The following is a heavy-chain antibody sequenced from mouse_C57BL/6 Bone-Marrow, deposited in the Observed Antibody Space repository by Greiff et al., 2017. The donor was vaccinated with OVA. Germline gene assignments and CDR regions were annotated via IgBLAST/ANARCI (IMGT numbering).Heavy chain of an antibody. CDR3: ARYSSYCWYFDV. CDR1: GYTFTSYW. V-gene: IGHV1-53*01. CDR2: INPSNGGT. Sequence: VKLQQPGTELVKPGASVKLSCKASGYTFTSYWMHWVKQRPGQGLEWIGNINPSNGGTNYNEKFKSKATLTVDKSSSTAYMQLSSLTSEDSAVYYCARYSSYCWYFDVWGTGTTVTVSS. J-gene: IGHJ1*03. D-gene: IGHD1-1*01.